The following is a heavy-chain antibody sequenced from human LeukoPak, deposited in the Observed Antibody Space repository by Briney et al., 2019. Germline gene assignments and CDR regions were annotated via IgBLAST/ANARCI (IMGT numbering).Heavy chain of an antibody. CDR2: ISGSGGST. CDR3: ANNLDRAARGPKGDY. CDR1: GFTFSSYA. J-gene: IGHJ4*02. Sequence: GGSLRLSCAASGFTFSSYAMSWVRQAPGKGLEWVSAISGSGGSTYYADSVKGRFTISRDNSKNTLYLQMNSLRAEDTAVYYCANNLDRAARGPKGDYWGQGTLVTVSS. D-gene: IGHD6-13*01. V-gene: IGHV3-23*01.